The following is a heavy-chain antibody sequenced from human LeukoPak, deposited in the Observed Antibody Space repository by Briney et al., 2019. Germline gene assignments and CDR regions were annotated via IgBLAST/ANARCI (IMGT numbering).Heavy chain of an antibody. Sequence: GGSLRLSCAASGFTFINYGMHWVRQAPGKGLEWVAVISYDGTNKYYADSVKGRFTISRDNSKNTLYLQMNSLKTDDTAVYYCANYGDYQYFDYWGPGTLVTVSS. CDR1: GFTFINYG. D-gene: IGHD4-17*01. CDR3: ANYGDYQYFDY. J-gene: IGHJ4*02. CDR2: ISYDGTNK. V-gene: IGHV3-30*18.